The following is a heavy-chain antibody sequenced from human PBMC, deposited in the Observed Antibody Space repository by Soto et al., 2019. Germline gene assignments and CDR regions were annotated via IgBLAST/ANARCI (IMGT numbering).Heavy chain of an antibody. CDR1: GFTFSSYA. Sequence: PGGSLRLSCASSGFTFSSYAMSWVRQAPVKGLEWVSAISGSGGSTYYADSVKGRFTISRDNSKNTLYRQMNSLRAEDTAVYYCAKGRGYCSSTSCYVGSDYWGQGTLVTVSS. CDR2: ISGSGGST. V-gene: IGHV3-23*01. D-gene: IGHD2-2*01. J-gene: IGHJ4*02. CDR3: AKGRGYCSSTSCYVGSDY.